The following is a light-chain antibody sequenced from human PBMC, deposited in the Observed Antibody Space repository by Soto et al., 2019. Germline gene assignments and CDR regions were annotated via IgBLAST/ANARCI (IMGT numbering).Light chain of an antibody. CDR3: QQSYSTPFT. J-gene: IGKJ5*01. CDR2: AAS. V-gene: IGKV1-39*01. Sequence: SQIRHPPSSLSASVGDRATIPCRACQSISRYLHWYQQKPRKAPKXVIHAASTLHSGVTVRVRGILCGTDCNLTLIRRPRKDGATYECQQSYSTPFTCSRGTR. CDR1: QSISRY.